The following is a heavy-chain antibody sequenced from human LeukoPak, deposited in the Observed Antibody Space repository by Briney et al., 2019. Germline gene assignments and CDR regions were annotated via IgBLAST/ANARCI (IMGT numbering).Heavy chain of an antibody. J-gene: IGHJ4*02. CDR1: GGSISSSSYY. CDR3: ARRIIVATIDY. Sequence: SETLSLTCTVSGGSISSSSYYWAWIRQPPGKGLEWIGSIYYGGSTYYNPSLKSRVTISADTSKNQFSLKLSSVTAADTAAYFCARRIIVATIDYWGQGTLVTVSS. V-gene: IGHV4-39*01. CDR2: IYYGGST. D-gene: IGHD5-12*01.